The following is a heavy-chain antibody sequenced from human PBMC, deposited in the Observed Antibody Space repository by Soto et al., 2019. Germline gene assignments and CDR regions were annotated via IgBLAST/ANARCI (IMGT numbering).Heavy chain of an antibody. V-gene: IGHV4-31*03. J-gene: IGHJ5*02. Sequence: SETLSLTCTVSGGSISSGGYYWSWIRQHPGKGLEWIGYIYYSGSTYYNPSLKSRVTISVDTSKNQFSLKLSSVTAADTAVYYCARTSIYIVATTGQINWFDPWGQGTLVTAPQ. CDR1: GGSISSGGYY. CDR3: ARTSIYIVATTGQINWFDP. D-gene: IGHD5-12*01. CDR2: IYYSGST.